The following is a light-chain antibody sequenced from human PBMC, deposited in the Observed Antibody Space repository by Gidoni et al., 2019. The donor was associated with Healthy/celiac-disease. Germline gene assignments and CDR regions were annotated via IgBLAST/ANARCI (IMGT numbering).Light chain of an antibody. J-gene: IGKJ2*01. CDR3: QQYGSSPYT. Sequence: VLTQSPGTLSWSPGERATLSCRASQSVSRSYLAWYQQKPGQAPRLLIYGASSRATGIPDRFSGIGSGTDFTLTISRLEPEDFAVYYCQQYGSSPYTCGQXTKLESK. CDR1: QSVSRSY. CDR2: GAS. V-gene: IGKV3-20*01.